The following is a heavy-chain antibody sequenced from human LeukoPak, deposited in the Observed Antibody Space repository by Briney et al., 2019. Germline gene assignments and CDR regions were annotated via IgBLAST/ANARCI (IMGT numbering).Heavy chain of an antibody. J-gene: IGHJ5*02. Sequence: SVKVSCKASGFTFASSAVQWVRQARGQRLEWIGWIVVCSGNTNYAQKFQERVIITRDISTSTAYMELSSLRSEDTAVYYCAAGTYSSTYYEYWFGPWGQGTLVTVSP. CDR3: AAGTYSSTYYEYWFGP. D-gene: IGHD1-26*01. CDR2: IVVCSGNT. CDR1: GFTFASSA. V-gene: IGHV1-58*01.